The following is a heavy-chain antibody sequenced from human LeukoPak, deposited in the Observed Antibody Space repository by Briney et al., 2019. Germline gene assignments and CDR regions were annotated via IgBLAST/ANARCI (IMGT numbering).Heavy chain of an antibody. V-gene: IGHV3-30*02. CDR1: GFTFSSYG. CDR2: IWYGGSNK. J-gene: IGHJ4*02. Sequence: GGSLRLSCAASGFTFSSYGMHWVRQAPGKGLEWVAVIWYGGSNKYYADSVKGRFTISRDNSKNTLYLQMNSLRAEDTAVYYCAKGSVVYGFLFDYWGQGTLVTVSS. CDR3: AKGSVVYGFLFDY. D-gene: IGHD5/OR15-5a*01.